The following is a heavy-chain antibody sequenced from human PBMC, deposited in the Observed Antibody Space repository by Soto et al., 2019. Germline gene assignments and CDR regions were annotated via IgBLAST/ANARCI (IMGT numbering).Heavy chain of an antibody. CDR2: ISSSGSTI. CDR3: ARDTVVTATNRRVRDYYYGMDV. V-gene: IGHV3-48*03. D-gene: IGHD2-21*02. J-gene: IGHJ6*02. CDR1: GFTFSSYE. Sequence: EVQLVESGGGLVQPGGSLRLSCAASGFTFSSYEMNWVRQAPGKGLEWVSYISSSGSTIYYADSVKGRFTISRDNAKNSLYLQMNSLRAEDTAVYYCARDTVVTATNRRVRDYYYGMDVWGQGTTVTVSS.